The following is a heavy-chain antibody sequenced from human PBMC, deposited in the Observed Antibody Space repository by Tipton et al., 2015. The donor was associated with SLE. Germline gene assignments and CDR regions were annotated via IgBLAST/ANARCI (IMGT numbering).Heavy chain of an antibody. Sequence: QSGAEVKKPGASVKVSCKASGYTFTSYAMHWVRQAPGQRLEWMGWINAGNGNTKYSQKFQGRVTITRDTSASTAYMELSSLRSEDTAVYYCARDLGQLAYFDYWGQGTLVTVSS. V-gene: IGHV1-3*01. J-gene: IGHJ4*02. CDR3: ARDLGQLAYFDY. CDR2: INAGNGNT. CDR1: GYTFTSYA. D-gene: IGHD6-13*01.